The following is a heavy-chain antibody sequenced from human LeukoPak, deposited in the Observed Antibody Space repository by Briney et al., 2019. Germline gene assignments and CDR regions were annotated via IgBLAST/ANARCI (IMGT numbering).Heavy chain of an antibody. V-gene: IGHV4-59*08. Sequence: SETLSLTCTVSGGSISNYYWSWIRQPPGKGLEWIGYIYYSGSTDYNPSLKSRVTISVDTSKNQFSLKLSSVTAADTAVYYCARHGLVPASSFDYWGQGTLVTVSS. D-gene: IGHD2-15*01. CDR2: IYYSGST. CDR1: GGSISNYY. J-gene: IGHJ4*02. CDR3: ARHGLVPASSFDY.